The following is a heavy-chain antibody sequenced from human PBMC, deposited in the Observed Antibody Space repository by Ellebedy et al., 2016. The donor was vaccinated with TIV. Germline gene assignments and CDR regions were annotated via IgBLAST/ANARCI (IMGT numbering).Heavy chain of an antibody. CDR2: ISGSGGST. CDR1: GFTFSSYA. V-gene: IGHV3-23*01. D-gene: IGHD3-22*01. Sequence: GGSLRLXXAASGFTFSSYAMSLVRQAPGKGLEWVSAISGSGGSTYYADSVKGRFTISRDNSKNTLYLQMNSLRAEDTAVYYCAKAPYYYDSSLDYWGQGTLVTVSS. J-gene: IGHJ4*02. CDR3: AKAPYYYDSSLDY.